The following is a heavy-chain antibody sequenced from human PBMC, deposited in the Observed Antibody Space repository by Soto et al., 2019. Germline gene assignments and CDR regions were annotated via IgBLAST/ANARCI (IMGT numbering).Heavy chain of an antibody. CDR1: GFHFSTYV. V-gene: IGHV3-23*01. D-gene: IGHD2-21*01. J-gene: IGHJ4*02. CDR3: AKDLFPTSGQRFFFES. Sequence: GGSLRLSFAASGFHFSTYVMTWVRQAPGRGLEWVSTILHDETSFYTDSVKGRFTISRDNVRGTLYLQMNGLRVEDAALYYCAKDLFPTSGQRFFFESWGQGSLVTVS. CDR2: ILHDETS.